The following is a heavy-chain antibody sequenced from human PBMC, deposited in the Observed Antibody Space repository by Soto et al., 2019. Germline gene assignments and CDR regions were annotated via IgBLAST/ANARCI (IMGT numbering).Heavy chain of an antibody. V-gene: IGHV3-9*01. CDR1: GFTFDDYA. CDR3: ANLPLYGSGFDC. CDR2: ISWNGAAT. Sequence: EVQLVESGGGLVQPGGSLRLSCAASGFTFDDYAIHWVRQAPGKGLEWVSGISWNGAATGSMNSVKCRFSISRDNTKNTLYLQMNSLRSEDTAVYYCANLPLYGSGFDCWGQGTLVTVSS. J-gene: IGHJ4*02. D-gene: IGHD3-10*01.